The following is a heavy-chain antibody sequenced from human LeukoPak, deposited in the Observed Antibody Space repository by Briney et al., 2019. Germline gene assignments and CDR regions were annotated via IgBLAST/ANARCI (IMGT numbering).Heavy chain of an antibody. CDR1: GFTFSSYW. D-gene: IGHD6-13*01. V-gene: IGHV3-7*01. Sequence: GGSLRLSCAASGFTFSSYWMSWVRQAPGKGLEWVANIKQDGSEKYYVDSVKGRFTISRDNAKNSLYLQMNSLRAEDTAVYYCAREYSSSWYWYSSAQNSGYYMDVWGKGTTVTISS. CDR3: AREYSSSWYWYSSAQNSGYYMDV. J-gene: IGHJ6*03. CDR2: IKQDGSEK.